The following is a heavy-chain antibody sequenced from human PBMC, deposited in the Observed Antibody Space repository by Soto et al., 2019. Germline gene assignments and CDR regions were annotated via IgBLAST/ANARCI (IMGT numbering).Heavy chain of an antibody. CDR1: GFTFSSYE. CDR2: ISSSGSTI. D-gene: IGHD3-10*01. CDR3: ARESELFYYYGSGSSAPFDY. V-gene: IGHV3-48*03. Sequence: PGGSLRLSCAASGFTFSSYEMNWVRQAPGKGLEWVSYISSSGSTIYYADSVKGRFTISRDNAKNSLYLQMNSLRAEDTAVYYCARESELFYYYGSGSSAPFDYWGQGTLVTVSS. J-gene: IGHJ4*02.